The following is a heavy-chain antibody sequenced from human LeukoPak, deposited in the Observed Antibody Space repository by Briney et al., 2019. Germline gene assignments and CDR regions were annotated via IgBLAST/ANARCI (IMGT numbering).Heavy chain of an antibody. V-gene: IGHV1-69*13. CDR3: AANRYYDSSGHFDY. Sequence: EASVKVSCKASGGTFSSYAISWVRQAPGQGLEWMGGIIPIFGTANYAQKFQGRVTITADESTSTAYMELSSLRSEDTAVYYCAANRYYDSSGHFDYWGQGTLVTVSS. D-gene: IGHD3-22*01. CDR2: IIPIFGTA. CDR1: GGTFSSYA. J-gene: IGHJ4*02.